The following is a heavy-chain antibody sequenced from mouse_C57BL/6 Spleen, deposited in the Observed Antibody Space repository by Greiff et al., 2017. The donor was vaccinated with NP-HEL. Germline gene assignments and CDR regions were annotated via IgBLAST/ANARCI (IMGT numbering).Heavy chain of an antibody. Sequence: VQLQQSGAELMKPGASVKLSCKATGYTFTGYWIEWVKQRPGHGLEWIGEILPGSGRTNYNEKFTGKATFTADTSSNTAYLQHSSLTTEDSAIYYWARPLSTVVATRYAMDYWGQGTSVTVSS. CDR1: GYTFTGYW. J-gene: IGHJ4*01. V-gene: IGHV1-9*01. CDR2: ILPGSGRT. D-gene: IGHD1-1*01. CDR3: ARPLSTVVATRYAMDY.